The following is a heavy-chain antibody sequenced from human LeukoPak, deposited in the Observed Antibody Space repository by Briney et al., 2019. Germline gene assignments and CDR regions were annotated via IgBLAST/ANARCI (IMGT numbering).Heavy chain of an antibody. CDR2: IIPIFGTA. D-gene: IGHD3-10*01. V-gene: IGHV1-69*13. CDR1: GGTFSSYA. Sequence: SVKVSCKASGGTFSSYAISWVRQAPGQGLEWMGGIIPIFGTANYAQKFQGRVTITADESTSTAYMELSSLRSEDTAVYYCASVVMVRGVSWFDPWGQGTLVTVSS. CDR3: ASVVMVRGVSWFDP. J-gene: IGHJ5*02.